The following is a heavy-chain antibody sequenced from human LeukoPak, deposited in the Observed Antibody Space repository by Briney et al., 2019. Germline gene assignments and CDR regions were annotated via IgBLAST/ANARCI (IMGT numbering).Heavy chain of an antibody. CDR2: ISGSGGST. D-gene: IGHD2-8*01. CDR3: AKAVMGLGRKFDP. CDR1: GLTFSDSW. J-gene: IGHJ5*02. V-gene: IGHV3-23*01. Sequence: GGSLRLSCVASGLTFSDSWMSWVRQAPGKGLEWVSAISGSGGSTYYADSVKGRFTISRDNSKNTLYLQMNSLRAEDTAVYYCAKAVMGLGRKFDPWGQGTLVTVSS.